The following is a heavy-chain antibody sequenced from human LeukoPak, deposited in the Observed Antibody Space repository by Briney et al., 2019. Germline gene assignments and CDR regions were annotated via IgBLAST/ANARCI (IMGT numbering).Heavy chain of an antibody. D-gene: IGHD3-16*01. V-gene: IGHV4-59*01. Sequence: SETLSLTCTVSGGSISSYYRSWIRQPPGKGLEWIGYIYYSGSTNYNPSLKSRVTISVDTSKNQFSLKLSSVTAADTAVYYCARVAGDYVRGGFDYWGQGTLVTVSS. J-gene: IGHJ4*02. CDR2: IYYSGST. CDR3: ARVAGDYVRGGFDY. CDR1: GGSISSYY.